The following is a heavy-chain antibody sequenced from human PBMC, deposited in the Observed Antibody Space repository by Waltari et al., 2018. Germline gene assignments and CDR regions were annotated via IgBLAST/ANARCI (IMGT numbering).Heavy chain of an antibody. D-gene: IGHD1-26*01. Sequence: QVLLQESGPGLLKPSETLSLTCTVSGYSISRGYYWAWIRQPPGKGLEWIASIYHTGDTYQNPSIKSRVTISIDTSKNFFSLKLDSVTAADTAVYFCARATVGSTTTESFDIWGQGTLVSVSS. CDR1: GYSISRGYY. CDR3: ARATVGSTTTESFDI. CDR2: IYHTGDT. J-gene: IGHJ3*02. V-gene: IGHV4-38-2*02.